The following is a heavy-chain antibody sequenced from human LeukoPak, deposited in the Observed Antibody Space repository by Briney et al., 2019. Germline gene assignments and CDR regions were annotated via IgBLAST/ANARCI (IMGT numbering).Heavy chain of an antibody. CDR3: ARSPLYYYYYMDV. V-gene: IGHV1-2*02. CDR2: INPNSGDT. Sequence: GASVKVSCKASGYTFTGYYLYWVRQAPGQGLEWMGWINPNSGDTKNAQKIQGRVTMTRDTSISTAYMELSRLRSEDTAVYYCARSPLYYYYYMDVGGKGTTATVSS. J-gene: IGHJ6*03. CDR1: GYTFTGYY.